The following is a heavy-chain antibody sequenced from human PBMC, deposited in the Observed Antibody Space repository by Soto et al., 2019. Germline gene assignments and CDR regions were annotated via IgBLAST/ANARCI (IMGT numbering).Heavy chain of an antibody. CDR2: IFANGHT. D-gene: IGHD6-13*01. V-gene: IGHV4-4*07. CDR3: VASLAASGLNWLDP. J-gene: IGHJ5*02. Sequence: SETLSLTCIVSGGSISEKYWNWVRQPPGKGLEWIGLIFANGHTDYNPSLKGRVTMSVDASKNQFSLRLTSMTAADTAVYYCVASLAASGLNWLDPWGRGTLVTV. CDR1: GGSISEKY.